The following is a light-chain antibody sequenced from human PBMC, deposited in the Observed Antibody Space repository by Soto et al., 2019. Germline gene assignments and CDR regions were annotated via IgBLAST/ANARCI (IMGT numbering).Light chain of an antibody. CDR2: AAS. V-gene: IGKV1-39*01. J-gene: IGKJ4*01. CDR1: QSISSY. CDR3: QKSYSTPLN. Sequence: DIQITHSPSSLSESVGEGVTITFRASQSISSYLNWYQQKPGKAPKLLIYAASSLQSGVPSRFSGSGSGTDFTLTISSLQPEDFATYYCQKSYSTPLNFGGGTKVDIK.